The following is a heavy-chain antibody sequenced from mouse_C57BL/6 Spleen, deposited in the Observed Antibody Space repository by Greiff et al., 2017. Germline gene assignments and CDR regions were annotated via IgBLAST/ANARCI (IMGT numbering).Heavy chain of an antibody. CDR1: GYTFTSYW. CDR3: AFITTVDYFDY. J-gene: IGHJ2*01. Sequence: VQLQQPGAELVKPGASVKLSCKASGYTFTSYWMHWVKQRPGQGLEWIGMIHPNSGSTNYNEKFKSKATLTVDKSSSTAYMQLSSLTSEDSAVYYCAFITTVDYFDYWGQGTTLTVSS. D-gene: IGHD1-1*01. V-gene: IGHV1-64*01. CDR2: IHPNSGST.